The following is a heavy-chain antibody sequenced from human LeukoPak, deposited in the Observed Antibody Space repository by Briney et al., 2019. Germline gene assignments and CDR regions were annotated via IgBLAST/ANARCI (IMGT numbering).Heavy chain of an antibody. V-gene: IGHV4-39*07. CDR3: ARYSGYDNWYFDL. J-gene: IGHJ2*01. D-gene: IGHD5-12*01. Sequence: PSETLSLTCTVSGGSISSSSYYWGWIRQPPGKGLGWIGSIYYSGSTYYNPSLKSRVTISVDTSKNQFSLKLSSVTAADTAVYYCARYSGYDNWYFDLWGRGTLVTVSS. CDR2: IYYSGST. CDR1: GGSISSSSYY.